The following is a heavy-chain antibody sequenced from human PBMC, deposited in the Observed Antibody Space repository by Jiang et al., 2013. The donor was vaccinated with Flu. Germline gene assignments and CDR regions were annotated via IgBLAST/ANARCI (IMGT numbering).Heavy chain of an antibody. V-gene: IGHV4-34*01. CDR1: GGSFSGYY. Sequence: GLLKPSETLSLTRAVYGGSFSGYYWSWIRQPPGKGLEWIGEINHSGSTNYNPSLKSRVTISVDTSKNQFSLKLSSVTAADTAVYYCARGLALLTRNTIDYWGQGTLVTVSS. CDR3: ARGLALLTRNTIDY. J-gene: IGHJ4*02. D-gene: IGHD1-26*01. CDR2: INHSGST.